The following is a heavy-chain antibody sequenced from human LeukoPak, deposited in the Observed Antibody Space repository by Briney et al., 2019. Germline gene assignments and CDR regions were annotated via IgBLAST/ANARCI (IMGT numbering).Heavy chain of an antibody. V-gene: IGHV3-23*01. CDR1: GFTFSTYA. CDR2: ISGSGGST. Sequence: RAGGSLRLSCAVSGFTFSTYAMSWVRQAPGKGLEWVSAISGSGGSTYYADSVKGRFTISRDNSKKTLYLQMNSLRAEDTAVYYCAKTSGYRRFDPWGQGTLVTVSS. J-gene: IGHJ5*02. CDR3: AKTSGYRRFDP. D-gene: IGHD5-12*01.